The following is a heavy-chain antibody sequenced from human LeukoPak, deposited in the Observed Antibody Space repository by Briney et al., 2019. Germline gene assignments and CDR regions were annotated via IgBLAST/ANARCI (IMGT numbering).Heavy chain of an antibody. CDR1: GYTFTSYY. CDR2: INPSGGST. J-gene: IGHJ5*02. Sequence: ASVKVSCKASGYTFTSYYMHWVRQAPGQGLEWMGIINPSGGSTSYAQKFQGRVTMTRDTSTSTVYMELSSLRSEDTAAYYCARDLSLLHYDSSGSNWFGPWGQGTLVTVSS. V-gene: IGHV1-46*01. CDR3: ARDLSLLHYDSSGSNWFGP. D-gene: IGHD3-22*01.